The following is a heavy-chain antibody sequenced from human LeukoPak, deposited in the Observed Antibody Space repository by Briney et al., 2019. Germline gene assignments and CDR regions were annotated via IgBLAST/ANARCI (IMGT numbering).Heavy chain of an antibody. CDR3: ARSNNDGDYLGVGFDY. D-gene: IGHD4-17*01. J-gene: IGHJ4*02. V-gene: IGHV7-4-1*02. CDR1: GYTFSSYA. CDR2: INTNPGNP. Sequence: ASVKVSCKASGYTFSSYAMNWVRQAPGQGLEWMGWINTNPGNPTYAQGFTGRFVFSLDTSVSTAYLQISSLQAEDTAVYYCARSNNDGDYLGVGFDYWGQGTLVTVSS.